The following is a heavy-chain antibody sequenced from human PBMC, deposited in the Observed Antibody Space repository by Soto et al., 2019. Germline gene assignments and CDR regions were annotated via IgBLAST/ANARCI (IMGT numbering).Heavy chain of an antibody. D-gene: IGHD2-2*02. CDR3: ARLYCSSTSCYTFDY. CDR1: GGSISSSSYY. J-gene: IGHJ4*02. V-gene: IGHV4-39*01. CDR2: IYYSGST. Sequence: SETLSLTCTVSGGSISSSSYYWGWIRQPPGKGLEWIGSIYYSGSTYYNPSLKSRVTISVDTSKNQFSLKLSSVTAADTAVYYCARLYCSSTSCYTFDYWGQGTLVTVSS.